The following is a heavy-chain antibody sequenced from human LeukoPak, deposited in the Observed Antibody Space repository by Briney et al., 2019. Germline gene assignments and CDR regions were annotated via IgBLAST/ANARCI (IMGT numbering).Heavy chain of an antibody. J-gene: IGHJ4*02. Sequence: GESLKISCKGSGYSFTSYWIGWVRQMPGKGLEWMGIIYPGDSDTRYSPSFQGQVTISADKSIRTAYLQWSSLKASDTAMYYCARADSGSYLAYYFDYWGQGTLVTVSS. CDR2: IYPGDSDT. V-gene: IGHV5-51*01. CDR3: ARADSGSYLAYYFDY. D-gene: IGHD1-26*01. CDR1: GYSFTSYW.